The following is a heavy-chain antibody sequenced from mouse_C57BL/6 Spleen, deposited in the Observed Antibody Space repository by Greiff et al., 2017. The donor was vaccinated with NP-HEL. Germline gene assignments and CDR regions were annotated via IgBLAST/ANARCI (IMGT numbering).Heavy chain of an antibody. CDR1: GYTFTSYW. D-gene: IGHD1-1*01. CDR2: IHPTDSDN. CDR3: AIYDYGSSYYAMDY. Sequence: QVQLQQPGAELVKPGASVKVSCKASGYTFTSYWMHWVKQRPGQGLEWIGRIHPTDSDNNYNQKFKGKATLTVDKSSSTAYMQLSSLTSQYSAVYYVAIYDYGSSYYAMDYWGQGTSVTVSS. J-gene: IGHJ4*01. V-gene: IGHV1-74*01.